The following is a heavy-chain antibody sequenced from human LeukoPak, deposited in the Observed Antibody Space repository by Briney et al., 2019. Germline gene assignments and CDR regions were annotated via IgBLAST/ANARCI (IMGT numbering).Heavy chain of an antibody. J-gene: IGHJ3*02. Sequence: KVGESLKISCKGSGYSFTSYWIGWMRQMPGKGLEWMGIIYPGDSDTRYSPSFQGQVTISADKSISTAYLQWSSLKASDTAMYSCASPTTVTTIAFDIWGQGTMVTVSS. CDR1: GYSFTSYW. CDR3: ASPTTVTTIAFDI. CDR2: IYPGDSDT. D-gene: IGHD4-17*01. V-gene: IGHV5-51*01.